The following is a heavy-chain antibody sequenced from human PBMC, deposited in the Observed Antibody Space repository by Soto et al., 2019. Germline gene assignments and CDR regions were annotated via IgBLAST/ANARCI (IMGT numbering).Heavy chain of an antibody. CDR1: GGSISSGDYY. Sequence: SETLSLTCTVSGGSISSGDYYWSWIRQPPGKGLEWIGYIYYSGSTYYNPSLKSRVTISVDTYKNQFSLKLSSVTAADTAVYYCARDRGAHYYYYGMDVWGQGTTVTVS. V-gene: IGHV4-30-4*01. D-gene: IGHD3-10*01. J-gene: IGHJ6*02. CDR2: IYYSGST. CDR3: ARDRGAHYYYYGMDV.